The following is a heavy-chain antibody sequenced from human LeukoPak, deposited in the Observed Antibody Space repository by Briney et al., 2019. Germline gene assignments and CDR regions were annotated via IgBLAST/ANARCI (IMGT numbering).Heavy chain of an antibody. V-gene: IGHV3-11*04. CDR1: GFTFSDYY. J-gene: IGHJ4*02. D-gene: IGHD3-22*01. CDR2: ICSSGTTI. CDR3: ARVRGYYDSNGYYAATYYFDY. Sequence: GGSLRLSCAASGFTFSDYYMSWIRQAPGKGLEWVSYICSSGTTIYYADSVKGRFTISRDNAKNSLYLQMNSLRAEDTAVYYCARVRGYYDSNGYYAATYYFDYWGQGTLVTVSS.